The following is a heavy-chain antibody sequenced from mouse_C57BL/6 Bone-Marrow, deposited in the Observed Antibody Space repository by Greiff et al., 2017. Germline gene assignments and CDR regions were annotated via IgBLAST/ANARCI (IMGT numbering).Heavy chain of an antibody. Sequence: EVKLVESGGGLVKPGGSLKLSCAASGFTFSSYAMSWVRQTPEKRLEWVATIIDGGSYTYYPDNVKGRFTISRDNAKNNLYLQMSHLKSEDTAMYYCARDNGYYFFDYGGQGTTLTVSS. CDR1: GFTFSSYA. CDR3: ARDNGYYFFDY. CDR2: IIDGGSYT. V-gene: IGHV5-4*01. J-gene: IGHJ2*01. D-gene: IGHD2-3*01.